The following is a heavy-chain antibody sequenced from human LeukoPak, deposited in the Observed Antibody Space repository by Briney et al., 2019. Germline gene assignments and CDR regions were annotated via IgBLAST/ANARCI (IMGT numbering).Heavy chain of an antibody. D-gene: IGHD6-19*01. V-gene: IGHV4-28*05. CDR1: DYSISSSNF. CDR3: ARTVADYAFDI. Sequence: PSDTLSLTCTVSDYSISSSNFWGWIRQPPGKGLEWIAYIYYTGNIYYNPSLKRRVTMSIDTSKNQFSLKLTSVTAVDTAVYYCARTVADYAFDIWGQGTMVTVSS. CDR2: IYYTGNI. J-gene: IGHJ3*02.